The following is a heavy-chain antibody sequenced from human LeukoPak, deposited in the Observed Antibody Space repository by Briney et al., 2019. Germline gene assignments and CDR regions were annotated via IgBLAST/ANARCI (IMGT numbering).Heavy chain of an antibody. CDR1: GFTFSDYS. V-gene: IGHV3-48*01. J-gene: IGHJ2*01. CDR3: ARVAGDFSSGPSPYWYFDL. D-gene: IGHD3-3*01. CDR2: ISSSSTTI. Sequence: GRSLRLSCAASGFTFSDYSMNWVRQAPGKGLEWVSYISSSSTTIYYADSVKGRFTISRDNAKNSLYLQMNSLRAEDTAVYYCARVAGDFSSGPSPYWYFDLWGRGTLVTVSS.